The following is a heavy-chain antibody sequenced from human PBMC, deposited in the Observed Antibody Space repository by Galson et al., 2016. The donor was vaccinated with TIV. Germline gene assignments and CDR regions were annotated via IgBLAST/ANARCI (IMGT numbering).Heavy chain of an antibody. CDR2: IIPIFGLA. CDR1: GGAFISHG. CDR3: ARGGSTVTRPFDY. J-gene: IGHJ4*02. D-gene: IGHD4-17*01. V-gene: IGHV1-69*13. Sequence: SVKVSCKASGGAFISHGISWVRQAPGQGLEWMGGIIPIFGLANYAQKFQGRVTIIADDSTRTAYMELSSLRFDDTAVYYCARGGSTVTRPFDYWGQGTLVTVSS.